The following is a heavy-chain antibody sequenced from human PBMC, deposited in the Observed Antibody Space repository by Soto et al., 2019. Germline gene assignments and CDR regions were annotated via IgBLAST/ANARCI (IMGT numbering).Heavy chain of an antibody. D-gene: IGHD3-16*02. CDR2: IYYSGST. CDR3: ARLEDYVWGSYRSWAFDI. Sequence: PSETLSLTCTVSGVNISSSSYYWGWIRQPPGKGLEWIGSIYYSGSTYYNPSLKSRVTISVDTSKNQFSLKLSSVTAADTAVYYCARLEDYVWGSYRSWAFDIWGQGTMVTVSS. CDR1: GVNISSSSYY. J-gene: IGHJ3*02. V-gene: IGHV4-39*01.